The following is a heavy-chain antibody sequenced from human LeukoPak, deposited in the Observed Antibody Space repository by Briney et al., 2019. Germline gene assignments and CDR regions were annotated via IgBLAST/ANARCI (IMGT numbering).Heavy chain of an antibody. Sequence: GASVKVSCKASGYTFRGNYIHWLRQAPGQGLEWMGLIDANNGDTKSGQKFQGRVTMSRDTSISTAYMDLSSLRPDDAAVYYCARDPSSVALYFFDYWGQGTLVTVSS. CDR1: GYTFRGNY. D-gene: IGHD2-15*01. J-gene: IGHJ4*02. CDR3: ARDPSSVALYFFDY. CDR2: IDANNGDT. V-gene: IGHV1-2*02.